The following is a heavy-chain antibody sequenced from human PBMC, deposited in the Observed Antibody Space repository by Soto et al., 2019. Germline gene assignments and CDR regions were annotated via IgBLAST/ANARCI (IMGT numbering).Heavy chain of an antibody. D-gene: IGHD2-8*02. J-gene: IGHJ4*02. V-gene: IGHV4-34*01. CDR1: GGAFSGYY. CDR3: ARDKITGLFDY. Sequence: QVQLQQWGAGLLKPSETLSLPCAGYGGAFSGYYWTWIRQPPGTGLVWIGEINHSGSTNYNPSPKSRVTISVDTSKNQFSLKLTSVTAADTAVYYCARDKITGLFDYWGQGTLVTVSS. CDR2: INHSGST.